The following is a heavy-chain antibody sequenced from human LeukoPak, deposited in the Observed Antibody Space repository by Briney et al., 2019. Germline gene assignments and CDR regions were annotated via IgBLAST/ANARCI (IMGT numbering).Heavy chain of an antibody. CDR2: IYSGGST. CDR3: AKEVAAAGFDY. D-gene: IGHD6-13*01. CDR1: GFTVSSNY. V-gene: IGHV3-53*01. Sequence: GGSLRLSCAASGFTVSSNYMSWVRQAPGKGLEWVSVIYSGGSTYYADSVKGRFTISRDNSKNTLYLQMNSLRAEDTAVYYCAKEVAAAGFDYWGQGTLVTVSS. J-gene: IGHJ4*02.